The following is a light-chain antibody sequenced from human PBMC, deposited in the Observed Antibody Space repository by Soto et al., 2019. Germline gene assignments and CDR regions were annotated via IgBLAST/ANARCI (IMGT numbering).Light chain of an antibody. Sequence: DIQMTQSPSSLSAPVGDRVTVTCRAGQSISRYLNWYQQRPGKAPKLLIYKASTLKSGVPSRFSGSGSGTEFTLTISSLQPDDFATYYCQHYNSYSEAFGQGTKVDIK. CDR2: KAS. CDR1: QSISRY. J-gene: IGKJ1*01. CDR3: QHYNSYSEA. V-gene: IGKV1-5*03.